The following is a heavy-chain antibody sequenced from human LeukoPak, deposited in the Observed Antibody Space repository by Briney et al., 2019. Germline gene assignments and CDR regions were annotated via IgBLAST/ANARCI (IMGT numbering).Heavy chain of an antibody. V-gene: IGHV3-21*01. CDR2: IGSSSTSI. Sequence: PGGSLRLSCVASGFTFSSHSMNWVRQAPGEGLEWVSSIGSSSTSIYYANSLKGRFTISRDNAKNSLYLQMNSLRAKDTATYYCARESEEAFDIWGQGTTVTVSS. CDR3: ARESEEAFDI. J-gene: IGHJ3*02. CDR1: GFTFSSHS.